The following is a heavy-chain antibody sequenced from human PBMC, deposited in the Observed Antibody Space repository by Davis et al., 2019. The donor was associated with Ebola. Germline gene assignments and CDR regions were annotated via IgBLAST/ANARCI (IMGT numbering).Heavy chain of an antibody. CDR3: ARRFRYNWNYTYYYGMDV. D-gene: IGHD1-7*01. CDR1: GFTVRNTH. CDR2: IYGGDT. Sequence: GESLKIPCDASGFTVRNTHMSWVRQAPGKGLEWVSGIYGGDTHYADSVKGRFTISRDNAKNTLYLQMNSLRAEDTAVYYCARRFRYNWNYTYYYGMDVWGKGTAVTVSS. J-gene: IGHJ6*04. V-gene: IGHV3-53*01.